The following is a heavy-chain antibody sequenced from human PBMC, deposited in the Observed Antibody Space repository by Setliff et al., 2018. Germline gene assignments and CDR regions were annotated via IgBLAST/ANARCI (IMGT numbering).Heavy chain of an antibody. CDR1: GFAFTTYD. V-gene: IGHV3-21*03. CDR3: TTDPSPTFGGVIGAAFDI. D-gene: IGHD3-16*01. CDR2: ISHSNTYI. J-gene: IGHJ3*02. Sequence: GGSLRLSCAASGFAFTTYDMNWVRQAPGRGLEWVSSISHSNTYIYYADSVKGRFTISRDKATNSLYLQMTYLRAEDTAVYYCTTDPSPTFGGVIGAAFDIWGQGTMVTVSS.